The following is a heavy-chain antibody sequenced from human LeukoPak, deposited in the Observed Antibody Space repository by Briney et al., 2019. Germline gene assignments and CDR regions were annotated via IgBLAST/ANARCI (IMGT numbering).Heavy chain of an antibody. Sequence: GGSLRLSCAASGFTFSDYYVSWIRQAPGKGLEWVSSISSSSSYIYYADSVKGRFTISRDNAKNSLYLQMNSLRAEDTAVYYCARGLGYDFWSGRSYFDYWGQGTLVTVSS. CDR2: ISSSSSYI. CDR1: GFTFSDYY. J-gene: IGHJ4*02. D-gene: IGHD3-3*01. V-gene: IGHV3-11*06. CDR3: ARGLGYDFWSGRSYFDY.